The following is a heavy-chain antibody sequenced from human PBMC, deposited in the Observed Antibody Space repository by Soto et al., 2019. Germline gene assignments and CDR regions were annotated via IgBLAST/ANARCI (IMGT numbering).Heavy chain of an antibody. CDR2: INGDGTTT. CDR3: VRDLSMTTKFDY. CDR1: GFTFSSYW. Sequence: EVQLVESGGGLVQPGGSLRLSCAASGFTFSSYWMHWVRQAPGKGRVWVSRINGDGTTTGYADFVTGRFSISRDSAKNPLYLQMHSLRAEDTAVYYCVRDLSMTTKFDYWGQVTLGTFSS. D-gene: IGHD4-17*01. V-gene: IGHV3-74*01. J-gene: IGHJ4*02.